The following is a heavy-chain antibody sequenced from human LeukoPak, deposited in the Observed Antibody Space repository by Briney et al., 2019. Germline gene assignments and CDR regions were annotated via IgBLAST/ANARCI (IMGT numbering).Heavy chain of an antibody. V-gene: IGHV1-46*01. CDR2: INPSGGST. D-gene: IGHD2-15*01. Sequence: ASVKVSCKASGYTFTSYYVHWVRQAPGQGLEWMGIINPSGGSTSYAQKFQGRVTMTRDTSTSTVYMELSSLRSEDTAVYYCASPGYCSGGSCYPYYFDYWGQGTLVTVSS. J-gene: IGHJ4*02. CDR1: GYTFTSYY. CDR3: ASPGYCSGGSCYPYYFDY.